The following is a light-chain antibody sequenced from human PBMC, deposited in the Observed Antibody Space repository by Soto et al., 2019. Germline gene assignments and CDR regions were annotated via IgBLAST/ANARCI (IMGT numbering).Light chain of an antibody. V-gene: IGLV2-11*01. CDR2: DVS. CDR3: CSYAGSYTVI. J-gene: IGLJ2*01. CDR1: SSDVGFYNY. Sequence: QSALTQPRSVSGSPGQSVTISCTGTSSDVGFYNYVSWYQQHPGKAPKLMIYDVSGRPSGVPDRFSGSKSGNTASLTISGLQAEDEAEYYCCSYAGSYTVIFGGRTKLTVL.